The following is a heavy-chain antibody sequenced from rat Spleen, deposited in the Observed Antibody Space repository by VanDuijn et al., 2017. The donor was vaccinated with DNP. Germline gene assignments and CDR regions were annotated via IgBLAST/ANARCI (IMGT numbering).Heavy chain of an antibody. CDR3: ATFEGRDA. Sequence: EVQLVESGGDLVQPGRSLKLSCVASRFTFSNYWMTWIRQVPGKGLEWVASIASDGSRTYYRDSVKGRFTISRDNAKSTLYLQMDSLRSEDTATYYCATFEGRDAWGRGTSVTVSS. D-gene: IGHD1-11*01. CDR1: RFTFSNYW. J-gene: IGHJ4*01. V-gene: IGHV5-31*01. CDR2: IASDGSRT.